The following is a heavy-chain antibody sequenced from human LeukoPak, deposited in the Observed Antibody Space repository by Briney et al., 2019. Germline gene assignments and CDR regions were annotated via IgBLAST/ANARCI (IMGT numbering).Heavy chain of an antibody. D-gene: IGHD6-13*01. CDR3: ARGGGSSYFDY. Sequence: GGSLRLSCAASGFTFSSYSMNWVRQAPGKGLEWVSSISSSSSYIYYADSVKDRFTISRDNAKNSLYLQMNSLRAEDTAVYYCARGGGSSYFDYWGQGTLVTVSS. CDR2: ISSSSSYI. CDR1: GFTFSSYS. V-gene: IGHV3-21*01. J-gene: IGHJ4*02.